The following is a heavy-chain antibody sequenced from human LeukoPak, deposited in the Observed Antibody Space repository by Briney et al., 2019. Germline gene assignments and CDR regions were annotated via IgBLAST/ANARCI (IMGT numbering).Heavy chain of an antibody. CDR1: GFTFSNAW. V-gene: IGHV3-15*01. J-gene: IGHJ4*02. CDR3: TTPLNYDFWSGYSRRYYFDY. Sequence: GGSLRLSCAASGFTFSNAWMSWVRQAPGKGLEWVGRIKSKTDGGTTDYAAPVKGRFTISRDDSKNTLYLQMNSLKTEDTAVYYCTTPLNYDFWSGYSRRYYFDYWGQGTLVTVSS. D-gene: IGHD3-3*01. CDR2: IKSKTDGGTT.